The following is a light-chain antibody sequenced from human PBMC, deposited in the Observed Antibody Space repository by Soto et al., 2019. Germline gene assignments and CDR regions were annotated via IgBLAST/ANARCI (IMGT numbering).Light chain of an antibody. CDR3: QQYNNWPPN. J-gene: IGKJ5*01. Sequence: VVSQSPATLSVSPGARATLSCRASESVGRHLAWYQQKPGQAPKLLIFDASTRATGVPARFSGSGSGTEFTLTVSSLQSEDIAVYFCQQYNNWPPNFGQGTRLDI. CDR1: ESVGRH. V-gene: IGKV3-15*01. CDR2: DAS.